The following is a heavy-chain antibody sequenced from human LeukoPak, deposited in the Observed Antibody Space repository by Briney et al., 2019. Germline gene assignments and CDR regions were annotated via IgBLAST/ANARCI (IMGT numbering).Heavy chain of an antibody. J-gene: IGHJ4*02. D-gene: IGHD1-26*01. CDR1: GYTFTSYG. V-gene: IGHV1-18*01. CDR3: ARVVGGSYYSANCFYY. CDR2: ISAYNGNT. Sequence: ASVKVSCKPSGYTFTSYGISWVRQAPGQGLEWMGWISAYNGNTNYAQKIQGRVTMTTDTSTSTAYMELRGLRSDDTAVYYCARVVGGSYYSANCFYYWGQGTLVTVSS.